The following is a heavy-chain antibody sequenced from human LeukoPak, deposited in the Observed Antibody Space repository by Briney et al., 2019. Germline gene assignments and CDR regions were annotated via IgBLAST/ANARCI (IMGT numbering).Heavy chain of an antibody. Sequence: GESLKISGKGPGYSFTSYWIGWGRQMPGKGLEWMGIIYPGDSDTRYSPSFQGQVTISADKSISTAYLQWSSLKASDTAMYYCARHRAPAAFDYWGQGTLVTVSS. CDR3: ARHRAPAAFDY. V-gene: IGHV5-51*01. D-gene: IGHD2-2*01. CDR1: GYSFTSYW. J-gene: IGHJ4*02. CDR2: IYPGDSDT.